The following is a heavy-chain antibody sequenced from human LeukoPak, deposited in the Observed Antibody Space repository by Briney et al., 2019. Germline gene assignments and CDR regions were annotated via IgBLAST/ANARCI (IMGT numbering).Heavy chain of an antibody. D-gene: IGHD2-15*01. V-gene: IGHV1-2*02. CDR2: INPNSGGT. Sequence: GASVKVSCKASGYTFTGYYMHWVRQAPGQGLEWMGWINPNSGGTNYAQKFQGRVTMTRDTSISTAYMELSRLRSDDTAVYYCARRYCSGGSCSNWFDPWGQGTLVTVSS. J-gene: IGHJ5*02. CDR3: ARRYCSGGSCSNWFDP. CDR1: GYTFTGYY.